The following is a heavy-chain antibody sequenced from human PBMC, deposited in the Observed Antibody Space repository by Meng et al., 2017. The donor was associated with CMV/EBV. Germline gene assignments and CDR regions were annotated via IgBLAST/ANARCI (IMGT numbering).Heavy chain of an antibody. CDR2: IYCSGST. J-gene: IGHJ6*02. V-gene: IGHV4-61*01. CDR3: ARSYYYYYGMDV. CDR1: GGSVSSGSYY. Sequence: SETLSLTCTVSGGSVSSGSYYWSWIRQPPGKGLEWIGYIYCSGSTNYNPSLKSRVTISVDTSKNQFSLKLSSVTAADTAVYYCARSYYYYYGMDVWGQGTTVTVSS.